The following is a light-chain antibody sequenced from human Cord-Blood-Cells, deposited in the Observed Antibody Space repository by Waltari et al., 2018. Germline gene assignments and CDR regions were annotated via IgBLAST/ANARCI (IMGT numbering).Light chain of an antibody. V-gene: IGLV2-23*01. CDR1: SSDVGCYNL. CDR3: CSYAGSSTSV. Sequence: QSALTQPASVSGSPGQSITISCTGTSSDVGCYNLVSWYQQHPGKAPKLMIYEGSKRPSAVSKRFSGSKSGNTASLTISGLQAEDEADYYCCSYAGSSTSVFGGGTKLTVL. J-gene: IGLJ3*02. CDR2: EGS.